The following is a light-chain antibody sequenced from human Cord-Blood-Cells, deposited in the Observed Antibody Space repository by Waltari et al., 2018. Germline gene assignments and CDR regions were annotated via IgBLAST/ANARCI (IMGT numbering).Light chain of an antibody. CDR1: QSISSW. CDR3: QQDKSYRT. CDR2: KAS. J-gene: IGKJ1*01. Sequence: DIQMTQSTSTLSASVGDRVTITCRASQSISSWLAWYQQKPGKAPKLLIYKASSIESGVPSRFSGSGSGTEFTLTISSLQPDDFATYYCQQDKSYRTFGQGTKVEIK. V-gene: IGKV1-5*03.